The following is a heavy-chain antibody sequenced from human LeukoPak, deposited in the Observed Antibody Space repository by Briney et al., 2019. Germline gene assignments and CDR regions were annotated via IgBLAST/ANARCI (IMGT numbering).Heavy chain of an antibody. CDR3: AKAYQGYCSSTSCHTGDYFDY. V-gene: IGHV3-9*01. CDR1: GFTFDDYA. CDR2: ISWNSGSI. Sequence: GGSLRLSCAASGFTFDDYAMHWVRQAPGKGLEWVSGISWNSGSIGYADSVKGRFTISRDNAKNSLYLQMNSLRAEDTALYYCAKAYQGYCSSTSCHTGDYFDYWGQGTLVTVSS. D-gene: IGHD2-2*02. J-gene: IGHJ4*02.